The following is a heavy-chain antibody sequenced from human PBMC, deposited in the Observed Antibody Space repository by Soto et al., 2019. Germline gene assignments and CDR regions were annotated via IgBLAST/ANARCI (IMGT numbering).Heavy chain of an antibody. J-gene: IGHJ3*01. V-gene: IGHV1-18*04. Sequence: ASVKVSCKASVFTSSGISWVRQAPGQRLEWMGWISTHNGNTIYAQKFQGRVIMTMDTSTTTVYMELRSLRPDDTAVYLCAREGILGLFDAYDLWGQGTMVTVSS. CDR3: AREGILGLFDAYDL. CDR1: VFTSSG. D-gene: IGHD3-3*01. CDR2: ISTHNGNT.